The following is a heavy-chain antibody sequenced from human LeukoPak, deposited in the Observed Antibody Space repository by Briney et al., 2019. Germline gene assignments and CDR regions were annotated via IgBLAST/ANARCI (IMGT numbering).Heavy chain of an antibody. J-gene: IGHJ4*02. CDR2: ISSNGGST. D-gene: IGHD3-22*01. CDR3: ARDSGYYDSSYYFDY. CDR1: GFTFSSYA. V-gene: IGHV3-64*01. Sequence: GGSLRLSCAASGFTFSSYAMHWVRQAPGKGLEYVSAISSNGGSTYYANSVKGRFTISRDNSKNTLYLQMGSLRAEDMAVYYCARDSGYYDSSYYFDYWGQGTLVTVPS.